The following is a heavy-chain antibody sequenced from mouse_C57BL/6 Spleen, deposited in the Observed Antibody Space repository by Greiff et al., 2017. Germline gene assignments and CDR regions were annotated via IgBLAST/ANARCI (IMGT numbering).Heavy chain of an antibody. CDR2: INPNSGST. V-gene: IGHV1-64*01. CDR1: GYTFTSYW. D-gene: IGHD2-1*01. J-gene: IGHJ1*03. CDR3: ARCYGTTGWYFDV. Sequence: QVQLQQPGADLVKPGASVKLSCTASGYTFTSYWMHWVKQSPGQGLEWFGLINPNSGSTNYNEKFKSKATLTVDKSSSTAYMQLSSLTSEDSAVYYCARCYGTTGWYFDVWGTGTTVTVSS.